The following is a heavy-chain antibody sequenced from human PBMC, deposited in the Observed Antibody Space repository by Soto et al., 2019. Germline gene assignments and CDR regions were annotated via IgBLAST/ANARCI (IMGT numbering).Heavy chain of an antibody. V-gene: IGHV3-23*01. CDR3: AKNQWELLH. CDR1: GFTFSYYY. J-gene: IGHJ4*02. Sequence: GGSLRLSCVASGFTFSYYYMSWIRQAPGKGLEWVSSITGSGGATYYPDSVKGRFTISRDNSKNTLYLQMNSLRADDTAIYYCAKNQWELLHWGQGALVTVSS. CDR2: ITGSGGAT. D-gene: IGHD1-26*01.